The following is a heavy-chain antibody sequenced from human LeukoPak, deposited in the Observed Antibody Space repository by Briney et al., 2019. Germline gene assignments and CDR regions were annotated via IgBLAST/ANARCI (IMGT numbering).Heavy chain of an antibody. J-gene: IGHJ4*02. CDR2: IIPLLGIT. V-gene: IGHV1-69*04. Sequence: ASVKVSCKASGDTSGSYAMNWVRQAPGQGLEWVARIIPLLGITNRAQNLQGRVTVNADTSTDTAYMELSSLRSEDTAVYYCATDHRTGGTVTTDFDYWGQGTLVTVSS. CDR1: GDTSGSYA. CDR3: ATDHRTGGTVTTDFDY. D-gene: IGHD4-17*01.